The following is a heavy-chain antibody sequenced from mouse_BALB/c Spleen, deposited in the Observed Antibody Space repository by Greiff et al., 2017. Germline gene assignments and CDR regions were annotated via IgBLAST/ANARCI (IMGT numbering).Heavy chain of an antibody. CDR3: ARENYGYNYYAMDY. J-gene: IGHJ4*01. CDR2: ISSGGST. V-gene: IGHV5-6-5*01. CDR1: GFTFSSYA. D-gene: IGHD1-2*01. Sequence: EVKLVESGGGLVKPGGSLKLSCAASGFTFSSYAMSWVRQTPEKRLEWVASISSGGSTYYPDSVKGRFTISRDNARNILYLQMSSLRSEDTAMYYCARENYGYNYYAMDYWGQGTSVTVSS.